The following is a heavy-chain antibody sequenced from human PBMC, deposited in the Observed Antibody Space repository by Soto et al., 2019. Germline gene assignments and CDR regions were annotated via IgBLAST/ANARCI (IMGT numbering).Heavy chain of an antibody. D-gene: IGHD6-13*01. CDR3: AKALSSSSS. V-gene: IGHV3-30*18. Sequence: QVQLVESGGGVVQPGRSLRLSCAASGFTFSSYGMHWVRQAPGKGLEWVAVISYDGSNKYYADSVKGRFTISRDNSKNPLYLQMNSLKAEDTAVYYCAKALSSSSSWGQGTLVTVSS. J-gene: IGHJ4*02. CDR1: GFTFSSYG. CDR2: ISYDGSNK.